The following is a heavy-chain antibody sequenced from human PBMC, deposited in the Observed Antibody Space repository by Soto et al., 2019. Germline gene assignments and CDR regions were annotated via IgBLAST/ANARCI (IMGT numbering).Heavy chain of an antibody. Sequence: EVQLLESGGGLGQPGGSRRLSCAASGRTFSGSWMHWVRQAPGKGLVWVSRINGDGSGTSYADFVKGRFTISRDDAKNTLFLQIDGLRAEDTAVYYCARGIFGSGTANDYWGQGTLVTVSS. V-gene: IGHV3-74*01. D-gene: IGHD3-10*01. CDR1: GRTFSGSW. J-gene: IGHJ4*02. CDR3: ARGIFGSGTANDY. CDR2: INGDGSGT.